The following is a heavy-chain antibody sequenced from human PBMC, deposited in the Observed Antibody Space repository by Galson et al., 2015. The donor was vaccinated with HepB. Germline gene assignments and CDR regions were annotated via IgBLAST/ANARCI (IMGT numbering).Heavy chain of an antibody. CDR1: GFPFGNYA. J-gene: IGHJ2*01. V-gene: IGHV3-9*01. Sequence: SLRLSCAASGFPFGNYAMHWVRQGPGKGLEWVAGISWNSRSIGYADSVKGRFTISRDNAKKSLYLQMNSLRTDDTALYYCAKDALYSSTANWYFAFWGRGTLGTVSS. CDR3: AKDALYSSTANWYFAF. D-gene: IGHD6-19*01. CDR2: ISWNSRSI.